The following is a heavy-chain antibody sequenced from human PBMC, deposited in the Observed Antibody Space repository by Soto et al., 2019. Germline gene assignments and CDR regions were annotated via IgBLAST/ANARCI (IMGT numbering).Heavy chain of an antibody. D-gene: IGHD3-3*01. Sequence: SETLSLTCTVSGGSISSGGYYWSWIRQHPGKGLEWIGYIYYSGSTYYNPSLKSRVTISVDTSKNQFSLKLSSVTAADTAVYYCARLMDDFWSGYYYFDYWGQGTLVTVSS. V-gene: IGHV4-31*03. J-gene: IGHJ4*02. CDR3: ARLMDDFWSGYYYFDY. CDR2: IYYSGST. CDR1: GGSISSGGYY.